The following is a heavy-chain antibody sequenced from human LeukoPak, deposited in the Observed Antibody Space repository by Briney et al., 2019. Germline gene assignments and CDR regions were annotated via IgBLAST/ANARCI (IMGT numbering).Heavy chain of an antibody. J-gene: IGHJ4*02. Sequence: SETLSLTCAVYGGSFSGYYWSWIRQPPGKGLEWVGEINHSGSTNYNPSLKSRVTISVDTSKNQFSLKLSSVTAADTAVYYCARGIAQDYGDYYPPVDYWGQGTLVTVSS. V-gene: IGHV4-34*01. CDR1: GGSFSGYY. CDR2: INHSGST. D-gene: IGHD4-17*01. CDR3: ARGIAQDYGDYYPPVDY.